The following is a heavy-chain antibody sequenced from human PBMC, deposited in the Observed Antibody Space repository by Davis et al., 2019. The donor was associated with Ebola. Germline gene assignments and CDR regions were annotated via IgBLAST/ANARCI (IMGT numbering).Heavy chain of an antibody. CDR2: ISAYNGNT. Sequence: ASVKVSCKASGYTFTSYGISWVRQAPGQGLEWMGWISAYNGNTNYAQKLQGRVTMTTDTSTSTAYMELRSLRSDDTAVYYCAREGGSSSWYRDYYYGMDVWGQGTTVTVSS. D-gene: IGHD6-13*01. CDR3: AREGGSSSWYRDYYYGMDV. J-gene: IGHJ6*02. CDR1: GYTFTSYG. V-gene: IGHV1-18*04.